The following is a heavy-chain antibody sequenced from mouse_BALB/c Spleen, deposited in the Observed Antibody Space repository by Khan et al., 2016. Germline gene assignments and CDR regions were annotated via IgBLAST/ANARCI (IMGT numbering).Heavy chain of an antibody. CDR1: GFSLTSYG. Sequence: QVRLQQSGPGLVQPSQSLSITCTVSGFSLTSYGVHWVRQSPGQGLEWLGVIWRGGSTAYNAAFMSRLSITKDNSKSQVFFKMNSLQADDTAIYYCAKNGNYWDFDVWGAGTTVTVSS. D-gene: IGHD2-1*01. CDR3: AKNGNYWDFDV. J-gene: IGHJ1*01. CDR2: IWRGGST. V-gene: IGHV2-5*01.